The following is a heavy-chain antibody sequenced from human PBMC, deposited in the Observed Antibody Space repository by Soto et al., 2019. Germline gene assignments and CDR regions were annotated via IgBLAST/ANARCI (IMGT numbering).Heavy chain of an antibody. D-gene: IGHD6-19*01. CDR3: VSDFGSVAGPFDP. V-gene: IGHV1-69*01. CDR1: GGTLNNFF. CDR2: IIAILRRP. J-gene: IGHJ5*02. Sequence: QVQLEQSGADVTKPGSSVKVSCKVSGGTLNNFFVSWVRQAPGQGLEWVGGIIAILRRPSRAEKFQDRVIISAVASTGSASLELFDLTSDDTAVYYCVSDFGSVAGPFDPWGQGTLVSVSS.